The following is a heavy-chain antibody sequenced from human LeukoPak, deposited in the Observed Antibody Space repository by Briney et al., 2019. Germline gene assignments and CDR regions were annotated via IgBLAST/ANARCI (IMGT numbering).Heavy chain of an antibody. Sequence: PGGSLRLSCAASGFTFSSYAMSWVRQAPGKGLEWISDISGSGGSTYYGDCVKGRFTIYRDNCKNTLYLKMNSVRAEDTAVYYCAKYRRGGFRELSDYWGQGTXXTVS. CDR1: GFTFSSYA. CDR2: ISGSGGST. V-gene: IGHV3-23*01. D-gene: IGHD3-10*01. CDR3: AKYRRGGFRELSDY. J-gene: IGHJ4*02.